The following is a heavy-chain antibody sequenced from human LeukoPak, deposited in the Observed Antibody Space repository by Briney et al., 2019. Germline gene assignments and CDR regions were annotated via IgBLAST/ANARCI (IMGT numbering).Heavy chain of an antibody. V-gene: IGHV3-7*01. D-gene: IGHD6-13*01. CDR3: ARDVSEVAAAGTDALDY. Sequence: GGSLRLSCAASGFTFSSYWMSWVRQAPGKGLEWVANIKQDGSEKYYVDSVKGRFTISRDNAKNSLYLQMNSLRAEDTAVYYCARDVSEVAAAGTDALDYWGQGTLVTVSS. CDR1: GFTFSSYW. CDR2: IKQDGSEK. J-gene: IGHJ4*02.